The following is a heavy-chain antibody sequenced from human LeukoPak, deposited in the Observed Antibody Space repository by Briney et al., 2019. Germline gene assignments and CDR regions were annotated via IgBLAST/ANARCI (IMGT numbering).Heavy chain of an antibody. CDR1: GSTFSSYG. Sequence: PGGSLRLSCAASGSTFSSYGMNWVRQAPGKGLEWVSYISSSGSTIYYADSVKGRFTISRDNAKNSLYLQMNSLRAEDTAVYYCARDQAYCGGDCYSNDAFDIWGQGTMVTVSS. CDR2: ISSSGSTI. D-gene: IGHD2-21*02. V-gene: IGHV3-48*03. J-gene: IGHJ3*02. CDR3: ARDQAYCGGDCYSNDAFDI.